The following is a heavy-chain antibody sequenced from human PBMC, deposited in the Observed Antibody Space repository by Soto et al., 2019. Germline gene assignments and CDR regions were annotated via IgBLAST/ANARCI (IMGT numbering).Heavy chain of an antibody. CDR3: ARLGPLGWFDP. J-gene: IGHJ5*02. CDR1: GGSISSSSYY. Sequence: SETLSLTCTVSGGSISSSSYYWGWIRQPPGKGLEWIGSIYYSGSTYYNPSLKSRVTISVDTSKNQFSLKLSSVTAADTAVYYCARLGPLGWFDPWGQRTLVTVSS. CDR2: IYYSGST. V-gene: IGHV4-39*01.